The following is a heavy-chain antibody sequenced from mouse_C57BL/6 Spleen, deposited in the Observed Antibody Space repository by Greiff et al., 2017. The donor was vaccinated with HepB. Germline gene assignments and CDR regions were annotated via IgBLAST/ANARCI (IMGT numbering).Heavy chain of an antibody. Sequence: DVKLVESGGGLVKPGGSLKLSCAASGFTFSSYTMSWVRQTPEKRLEWVATISGGGGNTYYPDSVKGRFTISRDNAKNTLYLQMSSLRSEDTALYYCARQNYYGSSPAWFAYWGQGTLVTVSA. CDR3: ARQNYYGSSPAWFAY. V-gene: IGHV5-9*01. CDR2: ISGGGGNT. D-gene: IGHD1-1*01. CDR1: GFTFSSYT. J-gene: IGHJ3*01.